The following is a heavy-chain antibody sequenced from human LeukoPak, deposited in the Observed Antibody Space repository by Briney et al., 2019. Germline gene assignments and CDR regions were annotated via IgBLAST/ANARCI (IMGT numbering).Heavy chain of an antibody. V-gene: IGHV3-30*04. J-gene: IGHJ4*02. CDR1: GFTFSSYA. Sequence: GGSLRLSCAASGFTFSSYAMHWVRQAPGKGLEWGAVISYDGSNKYYADSVKGRFTISRDNSKNTLYLQMNSLRAEDTAVYYCARVGVAVAGTYWGQGTLVTVSS. D-gene: IGHD6-19*01. CDR3: ARVGVAVAGTY. CDR2: ISYDGSNK.